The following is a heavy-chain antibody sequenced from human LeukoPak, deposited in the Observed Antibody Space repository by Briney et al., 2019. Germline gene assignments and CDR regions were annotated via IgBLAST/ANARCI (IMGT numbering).Heavy chain of an antibody. CDR2: IYYSGST. D-gene: IGHD3-22*01. J-gene: IGHJ4*02. CDR3: ARGLYYYDSSGYYFDD. V-gene: IGHV4-59*01. CDR1: GGSISSYY. Sequence: SETLSLTCTVSGGSISSYYWSWIRQPPGKGLEWIGYIYYSGSTNYNPSLKSRVTISVDTSKNQFSLKLSSVTAADTAVYYCARGLYYYDSSGYYFDDWGQGTLVTVSS.